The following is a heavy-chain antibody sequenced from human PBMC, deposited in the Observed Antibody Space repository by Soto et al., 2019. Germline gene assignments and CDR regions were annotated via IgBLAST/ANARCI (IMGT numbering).Heavy chain of an antibody. CDR1: GFPFMSYA. Sequence: GSLRLSCVASGFPFMSYAMSCFLQTPGKGLEWVSGISGSGGRTYYADSVKGRFTISRDNSNNTLSLQMHILRVEDTAVYFCAKGGYYSLFDIWGQGTVVTV. V-gene: IGHV3-23*01. CDR3: AKGGYYSLFDI. J-gene: IGHJ3*02. D-gene: IGHD3-16*01. CDR2: ISGSGGRT.